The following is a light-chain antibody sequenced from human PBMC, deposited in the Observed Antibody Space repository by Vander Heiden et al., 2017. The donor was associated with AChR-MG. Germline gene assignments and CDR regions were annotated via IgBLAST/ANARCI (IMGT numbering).Light chain of an antibody. J-gene: IGLJ3*02. CDR2: EVS. V-gene: IGLV2-8*01. Sequence: QSALTQPPPASGSPGQSVTISCTGTSSDVGGYKYVSWYQQHPGKAPKLMIYEVSKRPSGVPDRFSGSKSGNTASLTVSGLQAEDEADYYCSSYAGSNTWVFGGGTKLTVL. CDR1: SSDVGGYKY. CDR3: SSYAGSNTWV.